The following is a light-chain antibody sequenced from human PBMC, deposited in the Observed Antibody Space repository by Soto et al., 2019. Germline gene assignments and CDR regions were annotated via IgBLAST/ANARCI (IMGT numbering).Light chain of an antibody. J-gene: IGLJ1*01. CDR2: DVS. CDR3: CSYGGSFYV. V-gene: IGLV2-11*01. CDR1: SSDVGAYNF. Sequence: QSALTQPRSVSGSPGQSVTISCTGTSSDVGAYNFVSWYQQHPGKAPKLVIFDVSQRPSGVPHRFSGSKSGSTASLTISGLQHEDEADYYCCSYGGSFYVIGTGIKVTVL.